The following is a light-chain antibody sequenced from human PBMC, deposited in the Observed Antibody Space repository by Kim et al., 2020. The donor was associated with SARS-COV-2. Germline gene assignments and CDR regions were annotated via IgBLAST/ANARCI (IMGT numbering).Light chain of an antibody. V-gene: IGLV3-1*01. J-gene: IGLJ2*01. CDR2: QDS. Sequence: SVAPGQTASITCSGDKLGDKYACWYQQKPGQSPVLVIYQDSTRPSGIPERFSGSNSGNTATLTISGTQAMDEADYYCQAWDSSTVVFGGGTQLTVL. CDR3: QAWDSSTVV. CDR1: KLGDKY.